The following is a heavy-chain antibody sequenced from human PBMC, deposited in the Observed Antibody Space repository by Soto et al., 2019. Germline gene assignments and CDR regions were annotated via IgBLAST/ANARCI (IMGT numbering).Heavy chain of an antibody. D-gene: IGHD3-10*01. CDR3: ARDRLFEWFGENSWFDP. CDR2: IIPIFGTA. Sequence: GASVKVSCKASGGTFSSYAISWVRQAPGQGLEWMGGIIPIFGTANYAQKFQGRVTITADESTSTAYMELSSLRSEDTAVYYCARDRLFEWFGENSWFDPWGQGTLVTVSS. J-gene: IGHJ5*02. CDR1: GGTFSSYA. V-gene: IGHV1-69*13.